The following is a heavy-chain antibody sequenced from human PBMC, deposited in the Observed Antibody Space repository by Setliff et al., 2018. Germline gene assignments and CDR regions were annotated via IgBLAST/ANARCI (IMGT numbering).Heavy chain of an antibody. J-gene: IGHJ4*02. V-gene: IGHV4-59*06. D-gene: IGHD3-22*01. Sequence: SETLSLTCTVSGGSISSYYWSWIRQPAGKGLEWIAYIYHSGSAYYNPSLKSRVTMSVDTSKNQFSLHLTSVTAADTAVYYCARESRYYYDNLGTLDYWGQGTLVTVSS. CDR3: ARESRYYYDNLGTLDY. CDR2: IYHSGSA. CDR1: GGSISSYY.